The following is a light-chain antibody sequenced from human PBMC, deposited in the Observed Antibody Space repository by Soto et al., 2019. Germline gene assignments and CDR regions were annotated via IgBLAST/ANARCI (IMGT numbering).Light chain of an antibody. CDR2: DNT. Sequence: QSVLTQPPSVSGAPGQRVSISCTGSSSNIGAGFDVHWYQQLPGTAPKLLIYDNTNRPSGVPDRFSGSKSGASASLAITGLQAEDEAGYYCQSYDTSLSGYVVFGGGTKLTVL. CDR1: SSNIGAGFD. J-gene: IGLJ2*01. CDR3: QSYDTSLSGYVV. V-gene: IGLV1-40*01.